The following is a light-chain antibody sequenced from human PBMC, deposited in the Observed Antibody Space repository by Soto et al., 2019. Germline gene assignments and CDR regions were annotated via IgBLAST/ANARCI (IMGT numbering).Light chain of an antibody. V-gene: IGKV3-11*01. J-gene: IGKJ1*01. CDR3: QQYYSTLRT. CDR2: DAS. CDR1: QSVSSD. Sequence: EFVLPQSPATLSLSPVEFAPLSCRASQSVSSDLAWYQQKPGQAPRLLIYDASNRATGIPARFSGSGSGTDFTLTISSLQAEDVAVYYCQQYYSTLRTFGQGTKVDIK.